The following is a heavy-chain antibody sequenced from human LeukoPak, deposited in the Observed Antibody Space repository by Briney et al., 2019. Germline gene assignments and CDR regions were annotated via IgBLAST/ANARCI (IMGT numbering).Heavy chain of an antibody. J-gene: IGHJ4*02. D-gene: IGHD6-19*01. CDR3: ARAGTLGKGYFDY. CDR2: ISSSSSYI. CDR1: GFTFSSNS. V-gene: IGHV3-21*01. Sequence: GGSLRLSCAASGFTFSSNSMNWVRQAPGKGLEWVSFISSSSSYIYYTDSVKGRFTISRDNAKNSLYLQMNSLRAEDTAVYYCARAGTLGKGYFDYWGQGTLVTVSS.